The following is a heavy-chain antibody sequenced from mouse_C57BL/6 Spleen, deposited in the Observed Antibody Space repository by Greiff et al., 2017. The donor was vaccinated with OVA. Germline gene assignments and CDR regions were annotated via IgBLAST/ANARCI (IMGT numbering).Heavy chain of an antibody. D-gene: IGHD2-5*01. V-gene: IGHV1-80*01. CDR2: IYPGDGDT. CDR1: GYAFSSYW. Sequence: QVQLKESGAELVKPGASVKISCKASGYAFSSYWMNWVKQRPGKGLEWIGQIYPGDGDTNYNGKFKGKATLTADKSSSTAYMQLSSLTSEDSAVYFCARGGSYSNFAYWGQGTLVTVSA. CDR3: ARGGSYSNFAY. J-gene: IGHJ3*01.